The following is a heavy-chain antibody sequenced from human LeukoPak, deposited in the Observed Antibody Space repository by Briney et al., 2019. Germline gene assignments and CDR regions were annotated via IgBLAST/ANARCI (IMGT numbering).Heavy chain of an antibody. CDR1: GFIISDSA. D-gene: IGHD6-19*01. J-gene: IGHJ4*02. V-gene: IGHV3-73*01. Sequence: GGSLRLSCAASGFIISDSAMHWVRQASGKGLEWLGRIRSKANKYATSYAASVKGRFTVSRDDSKNTAYLQITSLKIEDSAVYYCTRPCHWYGSSDHCDFDYWGQGTLVTVSS. CDR3: TRPCHWYGSSDHCDFDY. CDR2: IRSKANKYAT.